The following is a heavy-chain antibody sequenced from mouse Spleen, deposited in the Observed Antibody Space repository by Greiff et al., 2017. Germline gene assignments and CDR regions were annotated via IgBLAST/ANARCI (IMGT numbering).Heavy chain of an antibody. CDR3: AREGITTVVGGFAY. V-gene: IGHV1-54*01. CDR1: GYAFTNYL. Sequence: QVQLQQSGAELVRPGTSVKVSCKASGYAFTNYLIEWVKQRPGQGLEWIGVINPGSGGTNYNEKFKGKATLTADKSSSTAYMQLSSLTSDDSAVYFCAREGITTVVGGFAYWGQGTLVTVSA. CDR2: INPGSGGT. D-gene: IGHD1-1*01. J-gene: IGHJ3*01.